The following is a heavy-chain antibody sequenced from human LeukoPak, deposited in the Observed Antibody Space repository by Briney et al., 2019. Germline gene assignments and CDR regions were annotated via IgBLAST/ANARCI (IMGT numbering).Heavy chain of an antibody. Sequence: GGSLRLSCAVSGFTFSSDWMIWVRQAPGKGLEWVANINPDGGEKNYVDSVRGRFTISRDNAKNSLDLQMNSLRVEDTAVYYCAKVHRDTVTAYWYFDLWGRGTLVTVSS. CDR2: INPDGGEK. V-gene: IGHV3-7*01. J-gene: IGHJ2*01. D-gene: IGHD3-10*01. CDR1: GFTFSSDW. CDR3: AKVHRDTVTAYWYFDL.